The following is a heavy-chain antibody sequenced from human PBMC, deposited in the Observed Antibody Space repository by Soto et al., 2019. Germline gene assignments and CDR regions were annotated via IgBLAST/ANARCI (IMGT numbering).Heavy chain of an antibody. J-gene: IGHJ6*03. CDR2: ISSSSSTI. D-gene: IGHD3-10*01. Sequence: GGSLRLSCAASGFTFSSYSINWVRQAPGKGLEWVSYISSSSSTIYYADSVKGRFTISRDNAKNSLYLQMNSLRAEDTAVYYCARDSSPMVFCDMDVWGKGTTVTVSS. CDR1: GFTFSSYS. CDR3: ARDSSPMVFCDMDV. V-gene: IGHV3-48*01.